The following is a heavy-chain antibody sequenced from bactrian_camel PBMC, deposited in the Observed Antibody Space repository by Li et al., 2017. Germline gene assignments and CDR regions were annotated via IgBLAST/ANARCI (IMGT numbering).Heavy chain of an antibody. J-gene: IGHJ4*01. Sequence: QVQLVESGGGSVQAGGSLRLSCAASGYSFGGRRVGWFRQAPGKPREGVAVLDSDGTTCYAQSVEGRFTISRDNAKNKLYLQMNNLKIEDTAVYYCARGGRLTSVSDLSAGITWRGQGTQVTVS. CDR3: ARGGRLTSVSDLSAGITW. CDR2: LDSDGTT. D-gene: IGHD3*01. V-gene: IGHV3S55*01. CDR1: GYSFGGRR.